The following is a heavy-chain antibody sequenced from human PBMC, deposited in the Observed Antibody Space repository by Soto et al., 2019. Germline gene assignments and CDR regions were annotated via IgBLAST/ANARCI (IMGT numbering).Heavy chain of an antibody. CDR3: ARLDIVVVPAAMWGLDYYYGMDV. D-gene: IGHD2-2*01. J-gene: IGHJ6*02. Sequence: GASVKVSCKASGGTFSSYAISWVRQAPGQGLEWMGGIIPIFGTANYAQKFQGRVTITADESTSTAYMELSSLRSEDTAVYYCARLDIVVVPAAMWGLDYYYGMDVWGQGTTVTVSS. CDR2: IIPIFGTA. V-gene: IGHV1-69*13. CDR1: GGTFSSYA.